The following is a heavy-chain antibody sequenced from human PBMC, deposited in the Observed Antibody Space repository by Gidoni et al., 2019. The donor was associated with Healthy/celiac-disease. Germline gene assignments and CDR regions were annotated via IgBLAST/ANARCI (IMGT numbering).Heavy chain of an antibody. CDR3: ARDGRAVYYYYGMDV. CDR1: GFTLRSYS. Sequence: EVQLVESGGGLVKPGGSLRLSCAASGFTLRSYSMNWVRQAPGKGLEWVSSISSSSSYIYYADSVKGRFTISRDNAKNSLYLQMNSLRAEDTAVYYCARDGRAVYYYYGMDVWGQGTTVTVSS. J-gene: IGHJ6*02. CDR2: ISSSSSYI. V-gene: IGHV3-21*01. D-gene: IGHD1-26*01.